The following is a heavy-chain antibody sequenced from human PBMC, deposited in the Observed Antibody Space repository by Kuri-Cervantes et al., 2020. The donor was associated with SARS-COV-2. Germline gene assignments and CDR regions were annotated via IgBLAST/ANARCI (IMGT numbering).Heavy chain of an antibody. J-gene: IGHJ4*02. CDR3: AKDLSGSFAFDY. CDR1: GFTFSSYG. CDR2: ISYDGSNK. V-gene: IGHV3-30*18. D-gene: IGHD1-26*01. Sequence: GESLKISCAASGFTFSSYGMHWVRQAPGKGLEWVAVISYDGSNKYYADSVKGRFTISRDNSENTLYLQMNSLRAEDTAVYYGAKDLSGSFAFDYWGQGTLVTVSS.